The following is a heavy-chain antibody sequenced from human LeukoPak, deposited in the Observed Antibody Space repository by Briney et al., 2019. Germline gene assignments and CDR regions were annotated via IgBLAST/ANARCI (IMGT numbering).Heavy chain of an antibody. D-gene: IGHD3-22*01. CDR1: GFSFSNYA. CDR3: AKSAYYDASGYYREYYFDY. Sequence: GGSLRLSCVSSGFSFSNYAMSWVRQAPGKGLEWVSSISGSGGSTHYADSVKGRFTISRDKTKNTLYLQMNSLRAEDTAAYYCAKSAYYDASGYYREYYFDYWGQGTLVTVSS. CDR2: ISGSGGST. V-gene: IGHV3-23*01. J-gene: IGHJ4*02.